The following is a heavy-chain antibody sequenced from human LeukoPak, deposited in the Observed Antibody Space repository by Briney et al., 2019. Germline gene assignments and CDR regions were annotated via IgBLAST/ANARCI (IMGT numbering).Heavy chain of an antibody. Sequence: ASVKVSCKASGYTFTGYYMHWVRQAPGQGLEWMGWINPSGGGTNYAQKFQDRVTMTRDTSISTAYIELSGLTSDDTAVYYCARGGDGTRSMNYWGQGTLVTVSS. D-gene: IGHD1-26*01. CDR1: GYTFTGYY. CDR3: ARGGDGTRSMNY. J-gene: IGHJ4*02. CDR2: INPSGGGT. V-gene: IGHV1-2*02.